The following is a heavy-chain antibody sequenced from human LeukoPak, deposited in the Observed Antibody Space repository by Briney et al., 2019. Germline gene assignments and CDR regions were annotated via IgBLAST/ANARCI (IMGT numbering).Heavy chain of an antibody. CDR3: AKEWDERDCSSTSCFNDAFDI. D-gene: IGHD2-2*01. V-gene: IGHV3-23*01. J-gene: IGHJ3*02. CDR1: GFTFSSYA. Sequence: SGGSLRLSCAASGFTFSSYAMSWVRQAPGKGLEWVSAISGSGGSIFYADSVKGRFTISRDNSKNTLYLQKNSLRAEDTAVYYCAKEWDERDCSSTSCFNDAFDIWGQGTMVTVSS. CDR2: ISGSGGSI.